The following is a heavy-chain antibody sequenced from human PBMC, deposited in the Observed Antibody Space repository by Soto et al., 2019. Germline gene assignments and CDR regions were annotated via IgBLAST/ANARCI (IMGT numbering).Heavy chain of an antibody. CDR1: GFTFSSYA. CDR3: ARGIRGYSYGSLDY. J-gene: IGHJ4*02. V-gene: IGHV3-30-3*01. Sequence: QVQLVESRGGVVQPGRSLRLSCAASGFTFSSYAMHWVRQAPGKGLEWVAVISYDGSNKYYADSVKGRFTISRDNSKNTLYLQMNSLRAEDTAVYYCARGIRGYSYGSLDYWGQGTLVTVSS. D-gene: IGHD5-18*01. CDR2: ISYDGSNK.